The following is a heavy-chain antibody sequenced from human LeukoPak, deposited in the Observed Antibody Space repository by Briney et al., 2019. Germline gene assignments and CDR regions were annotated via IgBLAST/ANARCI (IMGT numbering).Heavy chain of an antibody. Sequence: GESLKISSKGSAYSFISYWIGWVRQMPGKGLEWMGIIYPDDSDTRYSPSFQGQVTISADKSISTAYLQWSSLKASDTAMYYCVRLYAGNSCHQWGQGTLVTVSS. CDR3: VRLYAGNSCHQ. J-gene: IGHJ1*01. CDR1: AYSFISYW. V-gene: IGHV5-51*01. D-gene: IGHD4-23*01. CDR2: IYPDDSDT.